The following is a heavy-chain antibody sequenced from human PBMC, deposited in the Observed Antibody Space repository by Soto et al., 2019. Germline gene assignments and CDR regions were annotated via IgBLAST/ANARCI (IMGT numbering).Heavy chain of an antibody. D-gene: IGHD3-3*01. V-gene: IGHV1-2*04. J-gene: IGHJ6*01. CDR2: INPNSGGT. CDR1: GYTFTGYY. Sequence: ASVKVSCKASGYTFTGYYMHWVRQAPGQGLEWMGWINPNSGGTNYAQKFQGWVTMTRDTSISTAYMELSRLRSDDTAVYYCARDGYYDFWSGYPKSYYYYGMYVCAQGTTDTVSS. CDR3: ARDGYYDFWSGYPKSYYYYGMYV.